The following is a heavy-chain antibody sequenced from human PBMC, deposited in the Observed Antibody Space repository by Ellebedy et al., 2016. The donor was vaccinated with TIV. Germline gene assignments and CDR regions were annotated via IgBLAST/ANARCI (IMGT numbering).Heavy chain of an antibody. CDR1: GYTFTNYY. CDR3: ARDSSSYNWFDP. CDR2: INPNSGAT. D-gene: IGHD2-2*01. J-gene: IGHJ5*02. Sequence: AASVKVSCKASGYTFTNYYIHWVRQAPGQGLEWMGWINPNSGATNYVQKFQGRVTMTRDTSITTAYMELRRLTSDDTAVYYCARDSSSYNWFDPWGQGTLVTVSS. V-gene: IGHV1-2*02.